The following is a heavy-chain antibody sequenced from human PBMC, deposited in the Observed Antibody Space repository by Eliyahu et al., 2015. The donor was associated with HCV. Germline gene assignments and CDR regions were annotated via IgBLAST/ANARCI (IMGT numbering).Heavy chain of an antibody. CDR3: AKINQGGLYSGSYWGH. J-gene: IGHJ4*02. CDR1: GFTFGXYA. CDR2: ITGSGGST. D-gene: IGHD1-26*01. V-gene: IGHV3-23*01. Sequence: EVQLLESGGGLVQPGGSLRLSCAASGFTFGXYAMXWVRQAPGKGLEWVSGITGSGGSTYYADSVKGRFTISRDNSKNTVFLQMNSLRAEDTAIYYCAKINQGGLYSGSYWGHWGQGTLVTVSA.